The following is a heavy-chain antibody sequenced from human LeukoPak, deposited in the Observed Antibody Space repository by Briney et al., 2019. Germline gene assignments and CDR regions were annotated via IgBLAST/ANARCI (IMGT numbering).Heavy chain of an antibody. V-gene: IGHV1-24*01. CDR2: FDPEDGET. J-gene: IGHJ4*02. CDR3: ATVDSSGWCFGY. Sequence: ASVKVSCKVSGYTLTELSMHWVRQAPRKGLEWMGGFDPEDGETIYAQKFQGRVTMTEDTSTDTAYMELSSLRSEDTAVYYCATVDSSGWCFGYWGQGTLVTVSS. CDR1: GYTLTELS. D-gene: IGHD6-19*01.